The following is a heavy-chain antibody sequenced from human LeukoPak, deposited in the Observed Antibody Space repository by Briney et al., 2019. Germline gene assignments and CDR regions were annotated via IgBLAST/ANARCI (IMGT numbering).Heavy chain of an antibody. CDR3: AKWGFTYGPGYFDY. CDR1: GFTFISYA. J-gene: IGHJ4*02. V-gene: IGHV3-23*01. CDR2: ITGSGAYT. D-gene: IGHD3-10*01. Sequence: GGSLRLSCEASGFTFISYAMSWVRQAPGKGLEWVSTITGSGAYTYYADFVKGRFTISRDNSKKTLYLQMDSLRAEDMALYYCAKWGFTYGPGYFDYWGQGTLVTVSS.